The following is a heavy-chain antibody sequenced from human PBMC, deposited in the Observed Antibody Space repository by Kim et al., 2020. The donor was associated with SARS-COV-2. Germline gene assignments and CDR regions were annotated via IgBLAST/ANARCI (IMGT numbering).Heavy chain of an antibody. V-gene: IGHV3-43*02. CDR3: AKARDGGWYGNFDP. Sequence: GGSLRLFCVASGFTFHNYAMHWVRQAPAKGLEWVSLVSRDGSGTDYADSVRGRFTISRDNDNNSVILQMNNLRSEDTALYFCAKARDGGWYGNFDPWGQGTLVTV. CDR1: GFTFHNYA. J-gene: IGHJ5*02. D-gene: IGHD6-19*01. CDR2: VSRDGSGT.